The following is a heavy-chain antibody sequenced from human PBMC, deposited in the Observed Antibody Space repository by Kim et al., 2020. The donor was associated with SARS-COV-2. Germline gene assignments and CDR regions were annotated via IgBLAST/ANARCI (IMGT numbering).Heavy chain of an antibody. J-gene: IGHJ4*02. D-gene: IGHD3-16*01. CDR3: ARVRWGYEDY. Sequence: TANYAQKFQGRVTITADESTSTAYMELSSLRSEDTAVYYCARVRWGYEDYWGQGTLVTVSS. V-gene: IGHV1-69*01. CDR2: TA.